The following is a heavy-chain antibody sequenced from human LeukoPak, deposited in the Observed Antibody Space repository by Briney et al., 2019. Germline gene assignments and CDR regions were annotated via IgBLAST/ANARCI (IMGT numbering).Heavy chain of an antibody. Sequence: GSSVKVSCKASGGTFISYAISWVRQAPGQGLEWMGGIIPIFGTANYAQKFQGRVTITTDESTSTAYMELSSLRSEDTAVYYCARGRSGYDKFDYWGQGTLVTVSS. CDR3: ARGRSGYDKFDY. CDR2: IIPIFGTA. J-gene: IGHJ4*02. D-gene: IGHD5-12*01. CDR1: GGTFISYA. V-gene: IGHV1-69*05.